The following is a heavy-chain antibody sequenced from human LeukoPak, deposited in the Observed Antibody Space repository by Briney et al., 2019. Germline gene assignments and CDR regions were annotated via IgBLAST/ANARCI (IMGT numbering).Heavy chain of an antibody. CDR1: GGSISSAGYS. J-gene: IGHJ6*03. CDR3: ARVLRYYYYMDV. V-gene: IGHV4-30-4*07. CDR2: IYYSGST. Sequence: SETLSLTCAVSGGSISSAGYSWSWIRQPPGKGLEWIGYIYYSGSTNYNPSLKSRVTISVDTSKNQFSLKLSSVTAADTAVYYCARVLRYYYYMDVWGKGTTVTVSS.